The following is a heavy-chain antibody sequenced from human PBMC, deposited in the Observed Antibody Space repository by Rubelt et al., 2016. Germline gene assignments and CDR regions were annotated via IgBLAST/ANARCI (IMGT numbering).Heavy chain of an antibody. CDR1: GYFISSGYY. CDR3: ARLGYCSGGSCYRFYRDV. J-gene: IGHJ6*03. CDR2: IYHSGAT. V-gene: IGHV4-38-2*02. Sequence: QVQLQESGPGLVKPSETLSLTCSVSGYFISSGYYWGWIRQPPGKGLEWIGSIYHSGATYYNPSLKSRVTISVDTSKNQFSLNLKSVTAADTAMDDCARLGYCSGGSCYRFYRDVWGKGTTVTVSS. D-gene: IGHD2-15*01.